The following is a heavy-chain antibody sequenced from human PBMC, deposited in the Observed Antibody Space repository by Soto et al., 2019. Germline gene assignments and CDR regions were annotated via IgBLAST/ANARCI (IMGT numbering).Heavy chain of an antibody. CDR3: AHWRDFDY. CDR2: IYWDDDK. Sequence: QITLKESVPPLVKPTQTLTLTCTFSGFSLSTSGVGVGWIRQPPGKALEWLALIYWDDDKRYSPSLKSRLTITKDTSKNQVVLTMTNMEPVATATSFCAHWRDFDYWGQGTRVTVSS. CDR1: GFSLSTSGVG. V-gene: IGHV2-5*02. J-gene: IGHJ4*02.